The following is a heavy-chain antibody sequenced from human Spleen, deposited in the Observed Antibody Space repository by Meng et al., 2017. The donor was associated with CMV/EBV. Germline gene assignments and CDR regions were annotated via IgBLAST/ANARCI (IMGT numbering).Heavy chain of an antibody. CDR2: INPNSGGT. CDR3: ARAFSKQWLGGY. D-gene: IGHD6-19*01. Sequence: ASVKVSCKASGYTFTGYYMHWVRQAPGQGLEWMGWINPNSGGTNYAQKFQGRVTMTRDTSISTAYMELSRLRSGDTAVYYCARAFSKQWLGGYWGQGTLVTVSS. V-gene: IGHV1-2*02. J-gene: IGHJ4*02. CDR1: GYTFTGYY.